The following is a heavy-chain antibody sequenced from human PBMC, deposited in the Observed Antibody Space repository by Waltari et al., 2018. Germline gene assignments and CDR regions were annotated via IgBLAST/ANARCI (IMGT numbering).Heavy chain of an antibody. Sequence: EVQLLESGGGLVQPGVSLRLSCAASGFTFSSYAMSWVRQAPGKGLEWVSAISGSGGSTYYADSVKGRFTISRDNSKNTLYLQMNSLRAEDTAVYYCARDDYGDGYFDYWGQGTLVTVSS. D-gene: IGHD4-17*01. CDR2: ISGSGGST. CDR3: ARDDYGDGYFDY. J-gene: IGHJ4*02. V-gene: IGHV3-23*01. CDR1: GFTFSSYA.